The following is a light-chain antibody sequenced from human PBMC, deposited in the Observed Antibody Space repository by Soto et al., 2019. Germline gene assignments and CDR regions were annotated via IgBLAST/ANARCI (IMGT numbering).Light chain of an antibody. CDR1: SSDVGGYNY. CDR3: SSYTSSSTLVL. J-gene: IGLJ2*01. Sequence: QSVLTQPASVSGSRGQSITISCTGTSSDVGGYNYVSWYQHHPDKAPKLLIFDVNNRPSGVSNRFSGSKSSSTASLTISGLQAEDEADYYCSSYTSSSTLVLFGGGTKLTVL. CDR2: DVN. V-gene: IGLV2-14*03.